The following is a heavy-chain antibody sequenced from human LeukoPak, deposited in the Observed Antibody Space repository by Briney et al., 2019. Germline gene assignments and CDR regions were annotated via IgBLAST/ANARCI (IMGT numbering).Heavy chain of an antibody. J-gene: IGHJ4*02. Sequence: GGSLRLSCAASGFTFSSYAMHWVRQAPVEGLEWVAVISYDGSNKYYADSVKGRFTISRDNSKNTLYLQMNSLRAEDTAGNYGARESSSGWYDYWGQGSLVSVSS. CDR2: ISYDGSNK. V-gene: IGHV3-30-3*01. D-gene: IGHD6-19*01. CDR3: ARESSSGWYDY. CDR1: GFTFSSYA.